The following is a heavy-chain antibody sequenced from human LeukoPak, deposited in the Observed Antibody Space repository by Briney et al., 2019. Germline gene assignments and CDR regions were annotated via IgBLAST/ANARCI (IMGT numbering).Heavy chain of an antibody. D-gene: IGHD3-22*01. Sequence: ASVKVSCKVSGYTLTELSMHWVRQAPGKGLEWMGGFDPEDGETIYAQKFQGRVTMTEDTSTDTAYMELSSLRSEDTAVYYCATEVVYHYDSSGYSYFDYWGQGTLVTVSS. CDR2: FDPEDGET. CDR3: ATEVVYHYDSSGYSYFDY. CDR1: GYTLTELS. J-gene: IGHJ4*02. V-gene: IGHV1-24*01.